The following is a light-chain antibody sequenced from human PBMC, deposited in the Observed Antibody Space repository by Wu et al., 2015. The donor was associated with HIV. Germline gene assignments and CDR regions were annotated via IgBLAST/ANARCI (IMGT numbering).Light chain of an antibody. CDR2: GAS. CDR3: QQYGSSPLT. J-gene: IGKJ4*01. V-gene: IGKV3-20*01. CDR1: QSVATS. Sequence: EIVLTQSPATLSLSPGQRATLSCRVSQSVATSLAWYQQKPGQAPRLLIYGASKRATGIPARFSGSGSGTDFTLTISRLEPEDFAVYYCQQYGSSPLTFGGGTKVEIK.